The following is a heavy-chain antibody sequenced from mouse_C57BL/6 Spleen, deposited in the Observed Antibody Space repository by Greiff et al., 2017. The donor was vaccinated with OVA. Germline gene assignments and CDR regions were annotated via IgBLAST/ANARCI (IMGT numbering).Heavy chain of an antibody. CDR1: GYAFSSYW. CDR3: AREPHSNRDY. CDR2: IYPGDGDT. V-gene: IGHV1-80*01. D-gene: IGHD2-5*01. J-gene: IGHJ2*01. Sequence: QVQLQQSGAELVKPGASVKISCKASGYAFSSYWVNWVKQRPGKGLEWIGQIYPGDGDTNYNGKFKGKATLTADKSSSTAYMQLSSLTSEDSAVYFCAREPHSNRDYWGQGTTLTVSS.